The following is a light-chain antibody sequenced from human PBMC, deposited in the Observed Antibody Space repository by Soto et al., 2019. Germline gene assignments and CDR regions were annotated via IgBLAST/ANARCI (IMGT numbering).Light chain of an antibody. CDR2: AAS. CDR3: PQSYSIPYT. CDR1: QSISSN. V-gene: IGKV1-39*01. Sequence: DIQMTQSASSLSASVGDRVTITCRASQSISSNLNWHQQKPGKAPKVLIYAASSLQSGVPSRFSGSGSGTEFTLTISSLQPEDFATYYCPQSYSIPYTFGQGTKLEIK. J-gene: IGKJ2*01.